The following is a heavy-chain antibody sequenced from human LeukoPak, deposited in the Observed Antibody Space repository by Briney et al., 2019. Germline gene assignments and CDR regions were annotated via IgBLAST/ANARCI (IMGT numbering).Heavy chain of an antibody. CDR3: ARAVAGTGDV. CDR1: GGSLSGYY. CDR2: INHSGST. Sequence: SETLSLTCAVYGGSLSGYYWSWIRQPPGKGLEWIGEINHSGSTNYNPSLKSRVTISVDTSKSHFSLKLSSVTAADTAVYYCARAVAGTGDVWGKGTTVTVSS. D-gene: IGHD6-19*01. J-gene: IGHJ6*04. V-gene: IGHV4-34*01.